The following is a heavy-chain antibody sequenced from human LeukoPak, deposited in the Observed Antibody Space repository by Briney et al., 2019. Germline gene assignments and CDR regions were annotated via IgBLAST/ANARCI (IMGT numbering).Heavy chain of an antibody. J-gene: IGHJ3*02. CDR3: AKDLQYYYDSSGYYFDAFDI. CDR1: GFTVSSNY. CDR2: IYSGGST. V-gene: IGHV3-66*01. Sequence: GGSLRLSCAASGFTVSSNYMSWVRQAPGKGLEWVSVIYSGGSTYYADSVKGRFTISRDNSKNTLYLQMNSLRAEDTAVYYCAKDLQYYYDSSGYYFDAFDIWGQGTMVTVSS. D-gene: IGHD3-22*01.